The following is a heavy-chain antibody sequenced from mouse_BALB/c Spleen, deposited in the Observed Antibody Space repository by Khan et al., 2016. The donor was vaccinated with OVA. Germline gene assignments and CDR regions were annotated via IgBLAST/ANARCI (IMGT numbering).Heavy chain of an antibody. CDR3: ASRGAFYTMDY. V-gene: IGHV4-2*02. Sequence: EVQLVESGGGLVQPGGSLNLSCAASGFDFSRYWMRWARQAPGKGQEWIGEINPGSSTINYTPFLKDKFIISRDNAKNTLDLEMSKVRSEDTALYYCASRGAFYTMDYWGQGTSVTVSS. J-gene: IGHJ4*01. CDR1: GFDFSRYW. D-gene: IGHD3-1*01. CDR2: INPGSSTI.